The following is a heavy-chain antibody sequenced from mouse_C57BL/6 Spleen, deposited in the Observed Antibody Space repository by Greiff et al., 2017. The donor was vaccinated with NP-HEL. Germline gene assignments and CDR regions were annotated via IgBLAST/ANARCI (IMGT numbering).Heavy chain of an antibody. CDR1: GYTFTSYW. D-gene: IGHD2-1*01. Sequence: QVQLQQPGAELVKPGASVKLSCKASGYTFTSYWMHWVKQRPGQGLEWIGMIHPNSGSTNYNEKFKSKATLTVDKSSSTAYMQLSSLTSEDSAVYYCARRGHYGNYPYAMDYWCQGTSVTVSS. CDR3: ARRGHYGNYPYAMDY. J-gene: IGHJ4*01. CDR2: IHPNSGST. V-gene: IGHV1-64*01.